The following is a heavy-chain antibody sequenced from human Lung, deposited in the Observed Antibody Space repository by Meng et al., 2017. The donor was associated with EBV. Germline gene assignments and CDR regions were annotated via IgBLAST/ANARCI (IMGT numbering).Heavy chain of an antibody. CDR1: GYTFTSYG. J-gene: IGHJ4*02. Sequence: QVQLVQSGAEGKKPGASVKVSCKASGYTFTSYGISWVRQAPGQGLEWMGWISAYNGNTNYAQKLQGRVTMTTDTSTSTAYMELRSLRSDDTAVYYCARARPDYDSSGYYYDFDYWGQGTLVTVSS. V-gene: IGHV1-18*01. D-gene: IGHD3-22*01. CDR3: ARARPDYDSSGYYYDFDY. CDR2: ISAYNGNT.